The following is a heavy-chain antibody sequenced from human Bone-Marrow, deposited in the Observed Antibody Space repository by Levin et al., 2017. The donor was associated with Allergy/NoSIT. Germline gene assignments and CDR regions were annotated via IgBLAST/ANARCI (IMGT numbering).Heavy chain of an antibody. CDR2: INHSGST. D-gene: IGHD3-9*01. V-gene: IGHV4-34*01. CDR3: ARESSDDILTGYDLPNWFDP. CDR1: GGSFSGYY. J-gene: IGHJ5*02. Sequence: GSLRLSCAVYGGSFSGYYWSWIRQPPGKGLEWIGEINHSGSTNYNPSLKSRVTISVDTSKNQFSLKLSSVTAADTAVYYCARESSDDILTGYDLPNWFDPWGQGTLVTVSS.